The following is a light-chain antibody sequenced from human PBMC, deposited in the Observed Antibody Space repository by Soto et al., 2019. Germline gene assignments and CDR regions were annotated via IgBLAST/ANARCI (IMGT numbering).Light chain of an antibody. V-gene: IGKV1-5*01. CDR2: DAS. CDR1: QTISGW. J-gene: IGKJ1*01. Sequence: DIPLTQSPSTLSASVGAAVTLTGRASQTISGWLAWYQQRPGKAPNLLIFDASTLESGVPSRFSGSGSGTTFTLTISSLQSDDFATYYCQQFHTYPRTFGQGTKVDI. CDR3: QQFHTYPRT.